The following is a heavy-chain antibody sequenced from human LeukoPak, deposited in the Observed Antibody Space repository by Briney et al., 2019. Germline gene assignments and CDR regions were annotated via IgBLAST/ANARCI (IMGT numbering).Heavy chain of an antibody. CDR3: ARQGTYYDFWSGYYTGNWFDP. Sequence: SETLSLTCTVSGGSTSSSSYYWGWIRQPPGKGLEWIGSIYYSGSTYYNPSLKSRVTISVDTSKNQFSLKLSSVTAADTAVYYCARQGTYYDFWSGYYTGNWFDPWGQGTLVTVSS. V-gene: IGHV4-39*01. J-gene: IGHJ5*02. D-gene: IGHD3-3*01. CDR2: IYYSGST. CDR1: GGSTSSSSYY.